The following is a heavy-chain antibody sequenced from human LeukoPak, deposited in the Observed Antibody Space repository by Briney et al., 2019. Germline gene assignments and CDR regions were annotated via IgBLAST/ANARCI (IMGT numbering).Heavy chain of an antibody. CDR1: GGSISSYY. J-gene: IGHJ4*02. V-gene: IGHV4-59*12. CDR2: IYYSGST. Sequence: SETLSLTCTVSGGSISSYYWSWIRQPPGKGLEWIGYIYYSGSTNYNPSLKSRVTISVDTSKNQFSLKLSSVTAADTAVYYCARIPSALYSSSWYPFDYWGQGTLVTVSS. D-gene: IGHD6-13*01. CDR3: ARIPSALYSSSWYPFDY.